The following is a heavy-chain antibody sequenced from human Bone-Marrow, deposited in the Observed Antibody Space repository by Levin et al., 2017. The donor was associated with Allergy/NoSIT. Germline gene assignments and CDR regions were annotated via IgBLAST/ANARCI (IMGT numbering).Heavy chain of an antibody. CDR2: ISYDGSNK. CDR1: GFNLSSFG. Sequence: GGSLRLSCAASGFNLSSFGMHWVRQAPGKGLEWVAVISYDGSNKYYVDSVKGRFTISRDNSKNTLFLQMNSLRAEDTAVYYCAKENYGDYVLDYWGQGTLLTVDS. V-gene: IGHV3-30*18. J-gene: IGHJ4*02. CDR3: AKENYGDYVLDY. D-gene: IGHD4-17*01.